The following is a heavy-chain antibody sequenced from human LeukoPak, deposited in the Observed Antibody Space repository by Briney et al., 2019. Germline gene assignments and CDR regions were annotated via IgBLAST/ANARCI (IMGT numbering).Heavy chain of an antibody. CDR1: GFTFSSYG. V-gene: IGHV3-30*03. D-gene: IGHD3-22*01. CDR2: MSYDGTNK. J-gene: IGHJ4*02. Sequence: GGSLRLSCAASGFTFSSYGMNWVRQAPGKGLEWVAVMSYDGTNKFYADSVKGRFTISRGNSKNTLYLQMNSLRAEDTAVYYCARESYDLYCFDYWGQGTLVTVSS. CDR3: ARESYDLYCFDY.